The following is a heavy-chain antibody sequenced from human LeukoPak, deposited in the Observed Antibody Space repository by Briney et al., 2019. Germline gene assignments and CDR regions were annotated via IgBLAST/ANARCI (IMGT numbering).Heavy chain of an antibody. Sequence: SETLPLTCAVSGGSISSSNWWSWVRQPPGKGLEWIGEIYHSGSTNYNPSLKSRVTISVDKSKNQFSLKLSSVTAADTAVYYCARGGSGSYYGDWFDPWGQGTLVTVSS. D-gene: IGHD3-10*01. CDR1: GGSISSSNW. J-gene: IGHJ5*02. CDR2: IYHSGST. V-gene: IGHV4-4*02. CDR3: ARGGSGSYYGDWFDP.